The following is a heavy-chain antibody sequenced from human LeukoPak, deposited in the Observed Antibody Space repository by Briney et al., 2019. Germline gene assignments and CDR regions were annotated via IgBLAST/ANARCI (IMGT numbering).Heavy chain of an antibody. D-gene: IGHD3-3*01. J-gene: IGHJ4*02. V-gene: IGHV1-18*01. Sequence: ASVKVSCKASGYTFTSYGISWVRQAPGQGLEWMGWISAYNGNTNYAQKLQGRVTMTTGTSTSTDYLELRSLRSDDTAVYYCARVDFWSGQYYFDYWGQGTLVTVSS. CDR3: ARVDFWSGQYYFDY. CDR1: GYTFTSYG. CDR2: ISAYNGNT.